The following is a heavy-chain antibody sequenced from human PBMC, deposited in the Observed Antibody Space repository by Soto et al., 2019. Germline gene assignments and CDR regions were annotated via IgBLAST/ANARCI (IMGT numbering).Heavy chain of an antibody. CDR2: IWYDGSNR. CDR3: ARDPNDFWSGKSYYYYMDV. Sequence: GGSLRLSCAASGFTFSSYGMHWVRQAPGKGLEWVAVIWYDGSNRYYADSVKGRFTISRDNSKNTLYLQMNSLRAEDTAVYYCARDPNDFWSGKSYYYYMDVWGKGTTVTVSS. D-gene: IGHD3-3*01. CDR1: GFTFSSYG. J-gene: IGHJ6*03. V-gene: IGHV3-33*01.